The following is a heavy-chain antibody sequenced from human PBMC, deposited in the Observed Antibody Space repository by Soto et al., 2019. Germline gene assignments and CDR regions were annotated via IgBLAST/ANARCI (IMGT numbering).Heavy chain of an antibody. CDR3: ARARATIAAAAIFDC. CDR1: GGSISSYY. CDR2: IYYSVST. Sequence: SETLSLTCTVSGGSISSYYWSWIRQPPGKGLEWIGYIYYSVSTNYNPSLKSRVTISVDKSKNQFSLKLTSVTAADTAVYYCARARATIAAAAIFDCWGQGTLVTVSS. D-gene: IGHD6-13*01. V-gene: IGHV4-59*12. J-gene: IGHJ4*02.